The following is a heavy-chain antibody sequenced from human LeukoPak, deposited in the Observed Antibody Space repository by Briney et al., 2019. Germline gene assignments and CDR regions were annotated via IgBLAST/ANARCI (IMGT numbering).Heavy chain of an antibody. J-gene: IGHJ4*02. V-gene: IGHV4-59*01. CDR3: AREGGTYTSPFDY. CDR2: IYSSGTT. D-gene: IGHD1-26*01. CDR1: GGSISSYY. Sequence: SETLSLTCTVSGGSISSYYWNWIRHPPGKGLEWIGYIYSSGTTNYNPSLKSRVSISVDTSKNQFSLKLSSVTAADTAVYYCAREGGTYTSPFDYWGQGTLVTVSS.